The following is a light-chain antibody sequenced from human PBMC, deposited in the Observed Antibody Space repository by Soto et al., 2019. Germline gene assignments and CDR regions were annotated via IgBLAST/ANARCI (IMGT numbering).Light chain of an antibody. CDR1: QDISNS. CDR2: DAA. CDR3: LQHDNVPT. J-gene: IGKJ2*01. Sequence: DIQMTQSPSSLSASVGDRVTITCQASQDISNSLSWYQQKPGKAPKLLITDAATLEAGVPSRFSGSGSGTDFTFIISSLQPEDIATYFCLQHDNVPTFGLGTKLEVK. V-gene: IGKV1-33*01.